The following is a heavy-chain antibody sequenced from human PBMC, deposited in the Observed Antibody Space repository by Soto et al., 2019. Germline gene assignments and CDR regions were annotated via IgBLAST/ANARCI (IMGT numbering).Heavy chain of an antibody. Sequence: PSETLSLTCTVSGGSISSGGYYWSWIRQHPGKGLEWIGYIYYSGSTYYNPSLKSRVTASVDTSKNQFSLKLSSVTAADTAVYYCARGVGYCTNGVCYGLYYGMDVWGQGTTVTVSS. V-gene: IGHV4-31*03. CDR1: GGSISSGGYY. CDR2: IYYSGST. CDR3: ARGVGYCTNGVCYGLYYGMDV. D-gene: IGHD2-8*01. J-gene: IGHJ6*02.